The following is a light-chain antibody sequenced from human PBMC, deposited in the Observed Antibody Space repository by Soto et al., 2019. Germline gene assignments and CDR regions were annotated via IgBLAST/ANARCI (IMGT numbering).Light chain of an antibody. V-gene: IGKV1-27*01. J-gene: IGKJ1*01. CDR3: HRYNSAPQT. Sequence: DIPMTQSPSSLSASIGDRLTITCRASQGIGNFLAWYQQKPGKVPKLLIYAASTLQSGVPSRFSGSGSGTDFTLTISSLQPEDVATYYCHRYNSAPQTFGQGTKVEI. CDR1: QGIGNF. CDR2: AAS.